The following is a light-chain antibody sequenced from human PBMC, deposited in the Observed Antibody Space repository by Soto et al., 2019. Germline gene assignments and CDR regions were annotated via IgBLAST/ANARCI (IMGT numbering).Light chain of an antibody. CDR3: SSYTSSNSYV. CDR2: DVS. V-gene: IGLV2-14*03. J-gene: IGLJ1*01. CDR1: SSDVGGYKY. Sequence: QSALTQPASVSGSPGQSIAISCTGSSSDVGGYKYVSWYQQHPGKAPKLMIYDVSNRPSGVSDRFSGSKSGNTASLTISGLQSEDEADYYCSSYTSSNSYVFGTGNKVTVL.